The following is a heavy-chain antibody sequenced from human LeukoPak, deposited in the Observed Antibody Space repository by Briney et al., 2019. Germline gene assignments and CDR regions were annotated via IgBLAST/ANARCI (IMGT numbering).Heavy chain of an antibody. D-gene: IGHD6-6*01. CDR1: GGSISSGTYY. J-gene: IGHJ4*02. Sequence: SQTLSLTCTVSGGSISSGTYYWSWIRQPAGKGLEWIGRFYTSGSTNYNPSLKSRVTISVDTSKNQFSLKLSSVTAADTAVYYCARKSIAARPYYFDYWGQGTLVTVSS. CDR2: FYTSGST. V-gene: IGHV4-61*02. CDR3: ARKSIAARPYYFDY.